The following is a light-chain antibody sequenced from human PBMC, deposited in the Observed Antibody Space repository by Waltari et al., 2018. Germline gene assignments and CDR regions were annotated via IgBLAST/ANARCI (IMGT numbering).Light chain of an antibody. J-gene: IGKJ1*01. V-gene: IGKV3-20*01. CDR1: QSVGRT. CDR3: QHYLRLPVA. CDR2: GAS. Sequence: EIVLTQSPGTLSLSPGERAIVSCRASQSVGRTLAWYQQKPGQAPRLLIYGASNRATGIPDGFIGSGSGTEFSLTISGLEPEDSAVYYCQHYLRLPVAFGQGTKVEIK.